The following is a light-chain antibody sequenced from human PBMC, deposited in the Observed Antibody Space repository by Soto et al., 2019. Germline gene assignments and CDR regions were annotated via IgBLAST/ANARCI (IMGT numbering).Light chain of an antibody. CDR1: QSVSSY. V-gene: IGKV3-11*01. Sequence: EIVLTQSPATLSLSPGERATLSCRASQSVSSYLAWYQQKPGQAPRLLIYDASNRATGIPARFSGSGSGTDFPLTISSLAHEDFAVYYCQQRSNWPPAFGGGTKVEIK. CDR3: QQRSNWPPA. CDR2: DAS. J-gene: IGKJ4*01.